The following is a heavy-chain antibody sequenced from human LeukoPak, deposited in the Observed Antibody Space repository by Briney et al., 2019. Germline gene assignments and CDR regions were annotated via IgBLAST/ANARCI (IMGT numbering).Heavy chain of an antibody. Sequence: PSETLSLTCTFSGASSSSSGYYWGWIRQPPGKGLEWIGSIYYSGSTYYNPSLKSRATISVDTSKNQFSLKLSSVTAADTAVYYCARHPYQLLWLSWFDPWGQGTLVTVSS. J-gene: IGHJ5*02. CDR1: GASSSSSGYY. CDR2: IYYSGST. V-gene: IGHV4-39*01. CDR3: ARHPYQLLWLSWFDP. D-gene: IGHD2-2*01.